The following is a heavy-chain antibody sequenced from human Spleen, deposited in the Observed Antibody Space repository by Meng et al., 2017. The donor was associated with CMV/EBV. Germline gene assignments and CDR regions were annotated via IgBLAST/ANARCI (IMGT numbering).Heavy chain of an antibody. D-gene: IGHD6-6*01. CDR2: VYYSGIT. CDR1: GGSISTYY. V-gene: IGHV4-59*01. CDR3: ARARGKQLGLFDY. J-gene: IGHJ4*02. Sequence: GSLRLSCTVSGGSISTYYWSWIRQPPGKGLEWIGYVYYSGITNYNPSLKSRVTISVDTSKNQFSLKVTSATAADTALYYCARARGKQLGLFDYWGQGTLVTVSS.